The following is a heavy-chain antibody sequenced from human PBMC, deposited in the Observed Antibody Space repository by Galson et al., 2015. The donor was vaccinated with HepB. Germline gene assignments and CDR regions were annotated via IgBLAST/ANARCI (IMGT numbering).Heavy chain of an antibody. V-gene: IGHV5-51*01. J-gene: IGHJ4*02. D-gene: IGHD4-11*01. Sequence: QYGAEVTKPGESLRNSCKGSGYSFTSYWISWVRKMPGKGLEWMGIIYPGDSDTRYSPSFHGQVTSSADKSISPAYLQWSSLKASDTAMYYCARPSNNYHYFDYWGQGTLVTVSA. CDR2: IYPGDSDT. CDR1: GYSFTSYW. CDR3: ARPSNNYHYFDY.